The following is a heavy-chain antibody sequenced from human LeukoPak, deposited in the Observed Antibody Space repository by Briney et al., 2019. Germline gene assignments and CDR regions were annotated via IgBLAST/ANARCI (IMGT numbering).Heavy chain of an antibody. CDR2: IRSKVYGGTT. CDR3: SRVTTSGSYGRFDALHI. Sequence: GGFLRLSCRTSGFTFGDYALSWFRQAPGKGLEWVGFIRSKVYGGTTEYAASVKGRVTISRDDSEGIAYLQMNSLKPEDTATYYCSRVTTSGSYGRFDALHIWSQGTMVTVSS. J-gene: IGHJ3*02. V-gene: IGHV3-49*03. D-gene: IGHD6-19*01. CDR1: GFTFGDYA.